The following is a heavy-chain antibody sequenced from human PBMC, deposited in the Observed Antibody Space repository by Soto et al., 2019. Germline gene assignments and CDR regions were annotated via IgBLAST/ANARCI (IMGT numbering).Heavy chain of an antibody. J-gene: IGHJ6*02. CDR2: IIPIFGTA. CDR1: GGTFSSYA. V-gene: IGHV1-69*13. Sequence: SVKISCKAAGGTFSSYAISWVRQAPGQGLEWMGGIIPIFGTANYAQKFQGRVTITADESTSTAYMELSSLRSEDTAVYYCARVKIVTTNYYYYYGMDVWGQGTTVTVSS. D-gene: IGHD2-15*01. CDR3: ARVKIVTTNYYYYYGMDV.